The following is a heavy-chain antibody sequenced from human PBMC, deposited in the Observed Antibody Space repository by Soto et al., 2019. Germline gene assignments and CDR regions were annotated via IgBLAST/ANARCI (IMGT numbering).Heavy chain of an antibody. D-gene: IGHD1-26*01. Sequence: RQAPGKGLEWVSTIGGSGVSKYYADSVKGRFTISRDNSNNTVSLQMNSLRAEDAAVYYCAKDRSPGATTWNVYWGQGTLVTVSS. J-gene: IGHJ4*02. CDR2: IGGSGVSK. CDR3: AKDRSPGATTWNVY. V-gene: IGHV3-23*01.